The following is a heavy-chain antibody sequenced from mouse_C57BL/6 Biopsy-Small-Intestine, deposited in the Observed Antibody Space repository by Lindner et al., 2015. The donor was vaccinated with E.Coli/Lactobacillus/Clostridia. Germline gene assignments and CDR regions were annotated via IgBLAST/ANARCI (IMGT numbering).Heavy chain of an antibody. Sequence: VQLQESGAELVRPGSSVKMSCKASGYTFTSYTMHWVNQRPGQGLEWIGYINPSNGYTKYNQKFKDKATLTADKSSSTAYMQLSSLTSEDSAVYYCAREDLTDWYFDVWGTGTTVTVSS. V-gene: IGHV1-4*01. CDR1: GYTFTSYT. CDR3: AREDLTDWYFDV. J-gene: IGHJ1*03. CDR2: INPSNGYT. D-gene: IGHD4-1*01.